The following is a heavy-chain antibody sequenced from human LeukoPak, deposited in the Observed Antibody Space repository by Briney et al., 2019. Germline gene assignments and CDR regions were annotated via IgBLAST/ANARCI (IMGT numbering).Heavy chain of an antibody. J-gene: IGHJ5*02. V-gene: IGHV4-34*01. CDR2: INHSGST. D-gene: IGHD5-18*01. Sequence: SETLSLTCAVYGGSFSGYYRSWIRQPPGKGLEWIGEINHSGSTNYNPSLKSRVTISVDTSKNQFSLKLSSVTAADTAVYYCARRRGMIQLWPYNWFDPWGQGTLVTVSS. CDR1: GGSFSGYY. CDR3: ARRRGMIQLWPYNWFDP.